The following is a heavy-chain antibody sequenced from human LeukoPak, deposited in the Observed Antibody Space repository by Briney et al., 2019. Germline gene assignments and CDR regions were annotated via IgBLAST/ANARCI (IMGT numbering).Heavy chain of an antibody. J-gene: IGHJ4*02. CDR1: GYTFTSYY. CDR2: INPSGGST. CDR3: ARDLLFGYSGYDLYFDY. D-gene: IGHD5-12*01. Sequence: ASVKVSCKASGYTFTSYYMHWVRQAPGQGLEWMGIINPSGGSTSYAQKFQGRATMTRDTSTSTVYMELSSLRSEDTAVYYCARDLLFGYSGYDLYFDYWGQGTLVTVSS. V-gene: IGHV1-46*01.